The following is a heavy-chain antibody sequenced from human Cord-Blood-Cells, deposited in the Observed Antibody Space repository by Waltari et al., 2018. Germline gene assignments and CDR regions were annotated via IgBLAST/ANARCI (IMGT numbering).Heavy chain of an antibody. D-gene: IGHD2-15*01. CDR1: GEPFSSSA. J-gene: IGHJ5*02. CDR3: ARGLYCSGGSCYGRWFDP. CDR2: SIPIFGTA. V-gene: IGHV1-69*01. Sequence: QVQLVRSCAEVKQHGSSVKVPCTDSGEPFSSSAIRVWRPAPGTRLEWMGGSIPIFGTANESQKFQGRVTITADESTSTAYIELRSLRFEAPAVYYCARGLYCSGGSCYGRWFDPWGQGTLVTVSS.